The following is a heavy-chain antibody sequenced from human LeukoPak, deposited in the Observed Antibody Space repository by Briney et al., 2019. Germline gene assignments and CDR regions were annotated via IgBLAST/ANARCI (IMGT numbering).Heavy chain of an antibody. CDR2: IYTSGST. J-gene: IGHJ4*02. CDR1: GDSISNYY. V-gene: IGHV4-4*07. Sequence: PSETLSLTCTVSGDSISNYYWSWIRQPAGKGLEWIGRIYTSGSTNYNPSLKSRVTMSVDTSKNQFSLKLSSVTAADTAVYYCARVSLVRGAPDYYFDYWGQGTLVTVSS. D-gene: IGHD3-10*01. CDR3: ARVSLVRGAPDYYFDY.